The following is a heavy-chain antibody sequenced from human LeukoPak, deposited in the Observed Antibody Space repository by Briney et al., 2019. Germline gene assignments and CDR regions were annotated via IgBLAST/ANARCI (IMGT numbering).Heavy chain of an antibody. J-gene: IGHJ5*02. D-gene: IGHD3-3*01. CDR2: IIPIFGTA. CDR1: GGTFSSYA. V-gene: IGHV1-69*13. CDR3: ARLRGPTITIFGVVPRWFDP. Sequence: SVKVSCKASGGTFSSYAISWVRQAPGQGLEWMGGIIPIFGTANYAQKFQGRVTIAADESTSTAYMELSSLRSEDTAVYYCARLRGPTITIFGVVPRWFDPWGQGTLVTVSS.